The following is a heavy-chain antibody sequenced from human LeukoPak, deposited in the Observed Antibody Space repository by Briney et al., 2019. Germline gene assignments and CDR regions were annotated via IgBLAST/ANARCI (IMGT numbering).Heavy chain of an antibody. CDR2: ISGSGGST. CDR1: GFTFSSYA. D-gene: IGHD3-22*01. CDR3: AKDVPEIYYDSSGSFDY. V-gene: IGHV3-23*01. Sequence: PGGSLRLSCAASGFTFSSYAMSWVRQAPGKGLEWVSAISGSGGSTYYADSVKGRFTISRDNSKNTLYLQMNSLGAEDTAVYYCAKDVPEIYYDSSGSFDYWGQGTLVTVSS. J-gene: IGHJ4*02.